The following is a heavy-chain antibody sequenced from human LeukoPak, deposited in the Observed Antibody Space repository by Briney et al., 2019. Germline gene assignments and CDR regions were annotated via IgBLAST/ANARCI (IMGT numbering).Heavy chain of an antibody. V-gene: IGHV3-23*01. CDR2: ISGSGGST. CDR1: GFTFSSYG. J-gene: IGHJ4*02. CDR3: ARSLHISAPFDV. Sequence: PGGSLRLSCAASGFTFSSYGMSWVRQAPGKGLEWVSAISGSGGSTYYADSVKGRFTISRDNSKNTLYLQMNSLRAEDTAVYFCARSLHISAPFDVWGQGTLVTVSS. D-gene: IGHD2-21*01.